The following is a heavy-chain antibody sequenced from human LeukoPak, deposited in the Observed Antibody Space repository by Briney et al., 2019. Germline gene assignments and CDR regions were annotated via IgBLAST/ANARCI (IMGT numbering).Heavy chain of an antibody. CDR3: ARGGRAAPFDY. Sequence: PSETLSLTCTASGGSISSYYWSWIRQPPGKGLEWIGYIYYSGSTNYNPSLKSRVTISVDTSKNQFSLKLSSVTAADTAVYYCARGGRAAPFDYWGQGTLVTVSS. D-gene: IGHD1-1*01. V-gene: IGHV4-59*01. CDR1: GGSISSYY. J-gene: IGHJ4*02. CDR2: IYYSGST.